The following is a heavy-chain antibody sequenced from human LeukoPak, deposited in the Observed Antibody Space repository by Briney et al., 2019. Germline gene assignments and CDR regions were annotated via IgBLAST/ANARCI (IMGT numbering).Heavy chain of an antibody. Sequence: SDTLSLTCTVSGGSISRSNYYWGWIRQPPGKGLEWIGSAYNLVTTYHNPSLRSRVTISVDTSRNQFSLKLSSVTAADTAVYFCTRHPTLTSGGNFDFWGQGTLVTVYS. V-gene: IGHV4-39*01. CDR2: AYNLVTT. J-gene: IGHJ4*02. CDR3: TRHPTLTSGGNFDF. D-gene: IGHD3-16*01. CDR1: GGSISRSNYY.